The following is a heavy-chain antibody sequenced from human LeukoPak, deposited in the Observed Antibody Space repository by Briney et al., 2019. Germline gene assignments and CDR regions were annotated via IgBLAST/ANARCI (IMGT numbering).Heavy chain of an antibody. CDR1: GFTLSSYA. CDR2: TWYDGSNQ. J-gene: IGHJ5*02. Sequence: GRSLRLSCVASGFTLSSYAMPWVPQAPGKGREWVAGTWYDGSNQYNTASVKGRFTISRDNSKNTLYLLMNSLRAEDTAVYYCARDRTVAGGWFDPWGQGTLVTVSS. D-gene: IGHD6-19*01. V-gene: IGHV3-33*01. CDR3: ARDRTVAGGWFDP.